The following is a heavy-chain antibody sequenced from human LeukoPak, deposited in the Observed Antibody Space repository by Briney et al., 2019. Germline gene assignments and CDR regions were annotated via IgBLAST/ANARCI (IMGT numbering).Heavy chain of an antibody. D-gene: IGHD1-26*01. CDR3: AKHMRATNTYSFFGLGV. Sequence: GGSLRLSCAATGFTFKDYGMHWVRQPPGKGLEWVSSINWNGGGTDYADSVKGRFTISRDNAKNSLYLQLSSLRPEDTALYYCAKHMRATNTYSFFGLGVWGQGTTVTVSS. CDR1: GFTFKDYG. CDR2: INWNGGGT. V-gene: IGHV3-9*01. J-gene: IGHJ6*02.